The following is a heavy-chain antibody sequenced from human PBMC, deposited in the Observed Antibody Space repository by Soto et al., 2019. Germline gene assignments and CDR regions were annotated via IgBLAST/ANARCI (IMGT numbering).Heavy chain of an antibody. CDR3: ARDAPWEGATANGYYYGMDV. Sequence: KQTPASVKVSCKASGYTFTSYGISWVRQAPGQGLEWMGWISAYNGNTNYAQKLQGRVTMTTDTSTSTAYMELRSLRSDDTAVYYCARDAPWEGATANGYYYGMDVWGQGTTVTVSS. CDR2: ISAYNGNT. J-gene: IGHJ6*02. V-gene: IGHV1-18*01. CDR1: GYTFTSYG. D-gene: IGHD1-26*01.